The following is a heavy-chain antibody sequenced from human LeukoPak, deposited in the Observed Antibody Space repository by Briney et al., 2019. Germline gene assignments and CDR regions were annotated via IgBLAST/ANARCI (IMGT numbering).Heavy chain of an antibody. CDR2: ISWNSGSI. V-gene: IGHV3-9*01. D-gene: IGHD1-7*01. Sequence: PGGSLRLSCAASGFTFSSYAMSWVRQAPGKGLEWVSGISWNSGSIGYADSVKGRFTISRDNAKNSLYLQMNSLRAEDTALYYCAKDKGITGTWAFDYWGQGTLVTVSS. CDR3: AKDKGITGTWAFDY. CDR1: GFTFSSYA. J-gene: IGHJ4*02.